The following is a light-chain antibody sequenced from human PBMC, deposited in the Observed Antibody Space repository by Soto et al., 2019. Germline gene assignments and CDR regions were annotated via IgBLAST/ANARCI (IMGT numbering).Light chain of an antibody. J-gene: IGKJ1*01. V-gene: IGKV1-5*03. CDR3: QLSNSYSAA. CDR2: KAS. Sequence: DIQMTQSPSTLSGSVGDRVTITCRASQTISSWLAWYQQKPGKAPKLLIYKASTLKSGVPSRFSGSGSGTEFTLTITSLQPDDFATYYFQLSNSYSAAFGHGTKVQLK. CDR1: QTISSW.